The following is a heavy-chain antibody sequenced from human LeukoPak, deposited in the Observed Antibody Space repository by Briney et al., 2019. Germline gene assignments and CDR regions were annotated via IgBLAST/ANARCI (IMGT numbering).Heavy chain of an antibody. V-gene: IGHV3-33*01. D-gene: IGHD6-25*01. CDR1: GFTFSSYG. J-gene: IGHJ4*02. Sequence: GGSLRLSCAASGFTFSSYGMHWVRQAPGKGLEWVAVIWYDGSNKYYADSVKGRFTISRDNSKNTLYPQMNSLRAEDTAVYYCARDRGRRVDYWGQGTLVTVSS. CDR2: IWYDGSNK. CDR3: ARDRGRRVDY.